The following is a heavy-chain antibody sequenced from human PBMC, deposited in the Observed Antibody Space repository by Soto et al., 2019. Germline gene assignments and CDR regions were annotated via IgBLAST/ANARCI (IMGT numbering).Heavy chain of an antibody. V-gene: IGHV4-59*01. J-gene: IGHJ4*02. D-gene: IGHD3-22*01. CDR2: IYYSGST. Sequence: SETLSLTSPVSGCSISSYYWSWIRQPPGKGLEWIGYIYYSGSTNYNPSLKSRVTISVDTSKNQFSLKLSSVTAADTAVYYCAHDSSGYGGYYFDYWGQGTLVTVSS. CDR1: GCSISSYY. CDR3: AHDSSGYGGYYFDY.